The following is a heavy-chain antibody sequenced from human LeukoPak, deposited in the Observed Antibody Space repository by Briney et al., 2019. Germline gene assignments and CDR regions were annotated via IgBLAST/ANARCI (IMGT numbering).Heavy chain of an antibody. D-gene: IGHD2-2*01. V-gene: IGHV7-4-1*02. CDR1: GYTFTGYY. CDR2: INTNTGNP. Sequence: ASVKVSCKASGYTFTGYYMHWVRQAPGQGLEWMGWINTNTGNPTYAQGFTGRFVFSLDTSVSTAYLQISSLKAEDTAVYYCARTFIVVVPAAMGVGFDYWGQGTLVTVSS. CDR3: ARTFIVVVPAAMGVGFDY. J-gene: IGHJ4*02.